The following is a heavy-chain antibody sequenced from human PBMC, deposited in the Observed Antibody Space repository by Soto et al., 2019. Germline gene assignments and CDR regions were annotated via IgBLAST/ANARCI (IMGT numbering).Heavy chain of an antibody. CDR2: INPSGGTT. Sequence: QVQLVQSGAEGKKPGASVKVSCKASGYTFANYHMHWVRQAPGQGLEWMGIINPSGGTTTYAEKFQGRVTMTRDTSTTTVYMELSSLRSGDTAVYYCATVKTVMFTGVQYYFDYWGQGTLVTVSS. CDR3: ATVKTVMFTGVQYYFDY. D-gene: IGHD3-16*01. CDR1: GYTFANYH. V-gene: IGHV1-46*01. J-gene: IGHJ4*02.